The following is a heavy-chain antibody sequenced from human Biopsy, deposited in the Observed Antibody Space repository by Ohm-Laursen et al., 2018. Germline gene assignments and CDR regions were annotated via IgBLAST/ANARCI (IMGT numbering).Heavy chain of an antibody. CDR3: ARDTGTMVRGVLYQ. D-gene: IGHD3-10*01. J-gene: IGHJ4*02. CDR1: GFNLGDYA. V-gene: IGHV3-9*01. Sequence: SLRLSCTASGFNLGDYAMHWVRQAPGKGLEWVSGIKWNSGKIDYADSVKGRFTISRDNAKNSLYLHMNSLRTEDSAFYYCARDTGTMVRGVLYQWGQGTQVTVSS. CDR2: IKWNSGKI.